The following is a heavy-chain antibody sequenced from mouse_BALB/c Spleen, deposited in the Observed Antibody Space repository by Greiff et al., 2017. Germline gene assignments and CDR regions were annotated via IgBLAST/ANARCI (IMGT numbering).Heavy chain of an antibody. J-gene: IGHJ4*01. CDR2: IYPYNGGT. D-gene: IGHD2-10*02. Sequence: EVQLQQSGPELVKPGASVKISCKASGYTFTDYNMHWVKQSHGKSLEWIGYIYPYNGGTGYNQKFKSKATLTVDNSSSTAYMELRSLTSEDSAVYYCARVEYGNYYAMDYWGQGTSVTVSS. CDR3: ARVEYGNYYAMDY. V-gene: IGHV1S29*02. CDR1: GYTFTDYN.